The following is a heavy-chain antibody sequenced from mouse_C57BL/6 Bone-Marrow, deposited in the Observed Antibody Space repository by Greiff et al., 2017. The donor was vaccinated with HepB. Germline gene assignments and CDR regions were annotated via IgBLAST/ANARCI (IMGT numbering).Heavy chain of an antibody. CDR2: ISSGSSTI. CDR1: GFTFSDYG. V-gene: IGHV5-17*01. CDR3: ARPSSSWYFDV. J-gene: IGHJ1*03. Sequence: EVQLVESGGGLVKPGGSLKLSCAASGFTFSDYGMHWVRQAPEKGLEWVAYISSGSSTIYYADTVKGRFTISRDNAKNTLFLQMTSLRSEDTAMYYCARPSSSWYFDVWGTGTTVTVSS. D-gene: IGHD1-1*01.